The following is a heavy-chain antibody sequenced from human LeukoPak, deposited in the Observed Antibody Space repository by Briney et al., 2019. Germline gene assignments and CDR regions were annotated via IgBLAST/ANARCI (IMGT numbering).Heavy chain of an antibody. V-gene: IGHV5-51*01. D-gene: IGHD1-26*01. CDR1: GYSFTSYW. CDR2: IYPGDSDT. Sequence: GESLKISCKGSGYSFTSYWIGWVRQMPGKGLEWMGIIYPGDSDTRYSPSLQGQVTISADKSISTAYLQWSSLKASDTAMYYCARHVGSGSYYYYYYYYMDVWGKGTTVTVSS. CDR3: ARHVGSGSYYYYYYYYMDV. J-gene: IGHJ6*03.